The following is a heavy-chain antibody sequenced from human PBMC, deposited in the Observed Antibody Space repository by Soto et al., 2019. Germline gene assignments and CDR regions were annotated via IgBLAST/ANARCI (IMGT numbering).Heavy chain of an antibody. D-gene: IGHD1-26*01. CDR1: GYTLTELS. J-gene: IGHJ4*02. V-gene: IGHV1-24*01. Sequence: ASVKVSCKVSGYTLTELSMHWVRQAPGKGLEWMGGFDPEDGETIYAQKFQGRVTMTEDTSTDTAYMELSSLRSEDTAVYYCATAMYSRVAFDYWGQGTLVTVSS. CDR3: ATAMYSRVAFDY. CDR2: FDPEDGET.